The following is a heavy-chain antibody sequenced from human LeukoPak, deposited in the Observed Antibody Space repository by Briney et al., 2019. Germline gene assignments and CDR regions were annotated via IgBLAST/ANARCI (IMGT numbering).Heavy chain of an antibody. D-gene: IGHD2-15*01. CDR2: IYPDDSDT. J-gene: IGHJ4*02. Sequence: GESLKISCKVSGYSFTNYWIGWVRQMPGKGLEWMGIIYPDDSDTKHSPSFQGQVTISADESISTAYLQWSSLKASDTAMYYCARSGRLGYCSGGSCFRWDYWGQGTLVTVSS. CDR1: GYSFTNYW. V-gene: IGHV5-51*01. CDR3: ARSGRLGYCSGGSCFRWDY.